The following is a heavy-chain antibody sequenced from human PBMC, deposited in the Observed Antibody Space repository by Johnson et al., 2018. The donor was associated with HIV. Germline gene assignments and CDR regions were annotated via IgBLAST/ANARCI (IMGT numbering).Heavy chain of an antibody. CDR2: IFFDGSNA. CDR1: GFMFDGYA. CDR3: AKDGGRWSYSFDV. J-gene: IGHJ3*01. Sequence: VQLVESGGGVVRPGGSLRLSCAASGFMFDGYAMHWVRQAPGKGLEWVAVIFFDGSNAYYSDSVKGRFTISRDNAKNTVYLQMNSLRTEDTALYYCAKDGGRWSYSFDVWGQGTMVSVSS. D-gene: IGHD3-16*01. V-gene: IGHV3-30*04.